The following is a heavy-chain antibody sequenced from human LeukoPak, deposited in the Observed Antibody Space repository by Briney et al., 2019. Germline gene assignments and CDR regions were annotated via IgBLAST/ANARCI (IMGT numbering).Heavy chain of an antibody. CDR1: GGSFSGYY. Sequence: SETLSLTCAVYGGSFSGYYWSWIRQPPGKGLEWIGEINHSGSTNYNPSLKSRVTISVDTSENQFSPKLSSVTAADTAVYYCARVTIFGVPNFDYWGQGTLVTVSS. CDR2: INHSGST. CDR3: ARVTIFGVPNFDY. J-gene: IGHJ4*02. V-gene: IGHV4-34*01. D-gene: IGHD3-3*01.